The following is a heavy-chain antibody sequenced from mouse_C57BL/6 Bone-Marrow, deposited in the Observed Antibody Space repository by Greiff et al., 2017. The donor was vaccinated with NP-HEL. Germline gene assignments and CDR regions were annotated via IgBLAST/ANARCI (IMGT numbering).Heavy chain of an antibody. CDR3: ARDNYGNFYWYFDV. J-gene: IGHJ1*03. Sequence: EVQLVESEGGLVQPGSSMKLSCTASGFTFSDYYMAWVRQVPEKGLEWVANINYDGSSTYYLDSLKSRFIISRDNAKNILYLQMSSLKSEDTATYYCARDNYGNFYWYFDVWGTGTTVTVSS. CDR2: INYDGSST. V-gene: IGHV5-16*01. D-gene: IGHD2-1*01. CDR1: GFTFSDYY.